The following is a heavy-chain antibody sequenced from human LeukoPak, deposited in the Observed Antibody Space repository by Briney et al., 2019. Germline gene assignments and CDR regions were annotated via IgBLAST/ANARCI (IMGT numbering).Heavy chain of an antibody. Sequence: TSETLSLTCTVSGGSISSGGYYWSWIRQHPGKGLEWIGYIYYSGSTYYNPSLKSRVTISVDTSKNQFSLKLSSVTAADTAVYYCAGSGPGYFDYWGQGTLVTVSS. J-gene: IGHJ4*02. CDR3: AGSGPGYFDY. D-gene: IGHD1-26*01. V-gene: IGHV4-31*03. CDR1: GGSISSGGYY. CDR2: IYYSGST.